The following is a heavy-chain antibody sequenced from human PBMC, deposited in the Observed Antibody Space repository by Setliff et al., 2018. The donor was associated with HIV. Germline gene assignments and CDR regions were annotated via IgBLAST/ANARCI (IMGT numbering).Heavy chain of an antibody. CDR3: AREGSGTMASGLGI. CDR2: IIPIFGTA. Sequence: SVKVSCKASGGTFSSYAISWVRQAPGQGLEWMGGIIPIFGTANYAQKFQGRVTITADESTSTAYMELSSLRSEDTAVYYCAREGSGTMASGLGIWGQGTMVTVSS. CDR1: GGTFSSYA. D-gene: IGHD1-7*01. V-gene: IGHV1-69*13. J-gene: IGHJ3*02.